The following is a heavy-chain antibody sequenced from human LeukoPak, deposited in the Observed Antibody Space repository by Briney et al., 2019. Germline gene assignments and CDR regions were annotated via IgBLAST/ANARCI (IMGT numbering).Heavy chain of an antibody. V-gene: IGHV3-21*05. CDR1: GFTFSSYS. Sequence: GGSLRLSCAASGFTFSSYSMNWVRQAPGKGLEWVSYISSSSSYIYYADSVKGRFTISRDNAKNSLYLQMNSLRAEDTAVYYCARMQRRDKNFDYWGQGTLVTVSS. D-gene: IGHD5-24*01. CDR3: ARMQRRDKNFDY. CDR2: ISSSSSYI. J-gene: IGHJ4*02.